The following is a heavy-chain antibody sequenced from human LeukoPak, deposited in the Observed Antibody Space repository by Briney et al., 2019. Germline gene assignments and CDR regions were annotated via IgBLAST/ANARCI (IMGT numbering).Heavy chain of an antibody. CDR1: GFTFSSYA. Sequence: GGSLRLSCAASGFTFSSYAMHWVRQAPGKGLECVSAISSNGDSTFYAKSVKGRFTISRDNSKNTLYLQMNSLRAEDTAVYYCAKDRQKEVSHFDYWGQGTLVTVSS. CDR2: ISSNGDST. J-gene: IGHJ4*02. D-gene: IGHD1-14*01. CDR3: AKDRQKEVSHFDY. V-gene: IGHV3-64*01.